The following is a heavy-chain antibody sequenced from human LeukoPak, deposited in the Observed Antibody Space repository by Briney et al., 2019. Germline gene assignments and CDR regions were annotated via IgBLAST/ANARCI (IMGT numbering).Heavy chain of an antibody. CDR3: ARGLDVAGWEYGDPTYYYYMDV. J-gene: IGHJ6*03. Sequence: VASVKVSCKASGGTFSSYAIGWVRQAPGQGLEWMGGIIPIFGTANYAQKFQGRVTITTDESTSTAYMELSSLRSEDTAVYYCARGLDVAGWEYGDPTYYYYMDVWGKGTTVTVSS. V-gene: IGHV1-69*05. D-gene: IGHD4-17*01. CDR1: GGTFSSYA. CDR2: IIPIFGTA.